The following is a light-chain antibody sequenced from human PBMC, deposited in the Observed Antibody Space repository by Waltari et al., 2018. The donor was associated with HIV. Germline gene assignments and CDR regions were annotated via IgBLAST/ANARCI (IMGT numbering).Light chain of an antibody. V-gene: IGLV1-47*01. CDR3: AAWDDSLSCVV. CDR2: KNN. Sequence: QSVLTQSPSASGTPGQRVTISCSGTSSNIGGNSVYWFQQFPGTAPKLLIYKNNQRPSGVPDRFSGSKSGTSVSLAISGLRSEDEADYYCAAWDDSLSCVVFGGGTKLTVL. J-gene: IGLJ2*01. CDR1: SSNIGGNS.